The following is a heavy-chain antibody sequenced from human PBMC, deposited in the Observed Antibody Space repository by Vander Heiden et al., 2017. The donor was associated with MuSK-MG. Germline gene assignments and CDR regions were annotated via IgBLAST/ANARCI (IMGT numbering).Heavy chain of an antibody. Sequence: VQLVESGGGLVEPGSSLRLPCADSGFTFGDYALPWVRQRPGKGLEGISGISWSSNTRDYADSVKGRFTISRDNAKNSLFLQMNSLRPEDTALYYCVKDSYMSYYYYGLDVWGQGATVTVSS. V-gene: IGHV3-9*01. J-gene: IGHJ6*02. CDR2: ISWSSNTR. CDR1: GFTFGDYA. CDR3: VKDSYMSYYYYGLDV. D-gene: IGHD2-2*02.